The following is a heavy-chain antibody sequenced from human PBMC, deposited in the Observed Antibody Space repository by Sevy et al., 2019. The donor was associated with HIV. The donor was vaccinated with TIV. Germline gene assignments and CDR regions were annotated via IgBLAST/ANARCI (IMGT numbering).Heavy chain of an antibody. J-gene: IGHJ4*02. CDR3: TTEEGYGLFDY. D-gene: IGHD5-18*01. CDR2: IKSNTDGGTT. V-gene: IGHV3-15*01. CDR1: GFTFSNAR. Sequence: GGCLRLSCAASGFTFSNARMSWVRQAPGKGLEWVGRIKSNTDGGTTDYAAPVKGRFTISRDDSKNTLYLQMNSLQTDDTAVYYCTTEEGYGLFDYWGQGTLVTVSS.